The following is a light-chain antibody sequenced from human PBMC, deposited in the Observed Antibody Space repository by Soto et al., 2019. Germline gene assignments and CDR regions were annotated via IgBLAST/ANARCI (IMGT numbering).Light chain of an antibody. V-gene: IGKV3D-15*01. J-gene: IGKJ4*01. CDR2: GAS. CDR1: QSVSSN. Sequence: EIVLTQSPATLSVSPVERATLSCRASQSVSSNLAWYQQKPGQAPRLLIYGASTRATGIPARFSGSGSGTEFTLTISSPQSEDFAVYYCQQYNNWPALTFGGGTKVDIK. CDR3: QQYNNWPALT.